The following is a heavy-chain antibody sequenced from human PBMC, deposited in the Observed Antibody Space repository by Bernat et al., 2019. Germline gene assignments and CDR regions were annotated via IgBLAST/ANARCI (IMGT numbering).Heavy chain of an antibody. J-gene: IGHJ4*02. CDR2: ISGRGSST. D-gene: IGHD3-10*01. Sequence: VQLVESGGGVVQPGRSLRLSCAASGFTFSSYGMHWVRQAPGKGLEWVSGISGRGSSTYYADSMKGRFTISRDNSKNTLYLQMNSLRAEDTAVYYCAKDLAYGSGNYFDYWGQGTLVTVSS. CDR3: AKDLAYGSGNYFDY. V-gene: IGHV3-23*04. CDR1: GFTFSSYG.